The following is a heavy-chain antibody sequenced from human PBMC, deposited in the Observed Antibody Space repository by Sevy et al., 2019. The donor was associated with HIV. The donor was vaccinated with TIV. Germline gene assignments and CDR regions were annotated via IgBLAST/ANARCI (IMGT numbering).Heavy chain of an antibody. Sequence: GGSLRLSCVASGFTFSSYDMHWVRQVTGKALEWVSGVGPAGDPFYPGSVTGRFTISRENAKNSFYLQMNCLRAGDTAVYYCARIGGYSDYGMDVWGQGTTVTVSS. CDR1: GFTFSSYD. V-gene: IGHV3-13*05. CDR2: VGPAGDP. D-gene: IGHD5-12*01. CDR3: ARIGGYSDYGMDV. J-gene: IGHJ6*02.